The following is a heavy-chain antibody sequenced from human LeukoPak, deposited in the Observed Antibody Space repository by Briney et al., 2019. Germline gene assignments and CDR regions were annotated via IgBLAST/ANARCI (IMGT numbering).Heavy chain of an antibody. Sequence: GGSLRLSCTASGLTFGDYAMSWVRQAPGKGLEWVGFIRSKAYGGTTEYAASVKGRFTISRDDSKSIAYLQMNSLKTEDTAVYYCTRVDPPAAMTPNWFDPWGQGTLVTVSS. CDR1: GLTFGDYA. D-gene: IGHD2-2*01. CDR2: IRSKAYGGTT. CDR3: TRVDPPAAMTPNWFDP. V-gene: IGHV3-49*04. J-gene: IGHJ5*02.